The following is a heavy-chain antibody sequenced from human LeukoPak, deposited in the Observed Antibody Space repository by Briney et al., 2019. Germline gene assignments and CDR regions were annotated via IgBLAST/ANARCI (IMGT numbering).Heavy chain of an antibody. CDR1: GFTLSRSE. CDR3: AREVVTQAIYSGYDAFDI. J-gene: IGHJ3*02. V-gene: IGHV3-48*03. Sequence: PGGSLRLSCAASGFTLSRSEVDWVRHPPGKGREGVSYIRGDNSVLYAAPLKARFTISSDKDTNSVYLQMNSLRAEDTAVYYCAREVVTQAIYSGYDAFDIWGQGTMVTVSS. CDR2: IRGDNSV. D-gene: IGHD5-12*01.